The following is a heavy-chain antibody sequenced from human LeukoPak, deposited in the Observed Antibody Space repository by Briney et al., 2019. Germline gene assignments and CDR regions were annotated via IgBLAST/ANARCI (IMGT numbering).Heavy chain of an antibody. V-gene: IGHV4-4*07. CDR1: GGSISSYY. J-gene: IGHJ5*02. Sequence: PSETLSLTCTVSGGSISSYYWSWIRQPAGKGLEWIGRIYNSASTNYNPSLKSRVTMSVDTSKNQFSLKLISVTAADTAVYYCARDRSSSWTRDWFDPWGQGTLVTVSS. CDR3: ARDRSSSWTRDWFDP. CDR2: IYNSAST. D-gene: IGHD6-13*01.